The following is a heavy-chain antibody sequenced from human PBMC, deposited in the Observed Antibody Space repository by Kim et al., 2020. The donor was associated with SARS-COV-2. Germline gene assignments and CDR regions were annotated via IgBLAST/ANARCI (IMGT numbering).Heavy chain of an antibody. J-gene: IGHJ4*02. Sequence: GGSLRLSCVVSGFTFSTEPMNWVRQAPGKGLEWIAHIRSEGTTVNYADSVKGRFTISRDNAKNSLFLQMNSLRSDDTAVYYCVRDHDWAFDYWGQGARVTVSS. V-gene: IGHV3-48*01. D-gene: IGHD3-9*01. CDR3: VRDHDWAFDY. CDR2: IRSEGTTV. CDR1: GFTFSTEP.